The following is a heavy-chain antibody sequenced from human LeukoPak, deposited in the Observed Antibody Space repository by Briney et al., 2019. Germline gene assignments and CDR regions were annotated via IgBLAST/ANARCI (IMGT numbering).Heavy chain of an antibody. Sequence: SGGSLRLSCAASGFTFSSYEMNWVRQAPGKGLGWVSYISSSGITIYYADSVKGRFTISRDNAKNSLYLQMNSLRAEDTAVYYCAREAAADYFDYWGQGTLVTVSS. D-gene: IGHD6-13*01. V-gene: IGHV3-48*03. CDR2: ISSSGITI. CDR3: AREAAADYFDY. J-gene: IGHJ4*02. CDR1: GFTFSSYE.